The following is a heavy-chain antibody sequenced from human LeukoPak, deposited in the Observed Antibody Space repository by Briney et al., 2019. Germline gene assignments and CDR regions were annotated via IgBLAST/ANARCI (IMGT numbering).Heavy chain of an antibody. CDR2: IRDGGSNT. V-gene: IGHV3-30*02. Sequence: GGSLRLSCVGSGFTFRNHGLHWVRQAPGKGLEWVSFIRDGGSNTHYADSVKGRFTISRDNSKNTLYLQMNSLRAEDTAVYYCAKDSGLFDYWGQGTLVTVSS. J-gene: IGHJ4*02. CDR3: AKDSGLFDY. CDR1: GFTFRNHG. D-gene: IGHD5-12*01.